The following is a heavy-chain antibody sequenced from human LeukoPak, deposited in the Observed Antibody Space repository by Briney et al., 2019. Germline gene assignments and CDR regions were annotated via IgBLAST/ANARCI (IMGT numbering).Heavy chain of an antibody. Sequence: PGGSLRLSCAASGFTFSGSAMHWVRQASGKGLEWVGRIRSKANSYATAYAASVKSRFTISRDDSKNTAYLQMNSLKTEDTAVYYCTREAKGAPWFDPWGQGTLVTVSS. CDR2: IRSKANSYAT. V-gene: IGHV3-73*01. J-gene: IGHJ5*02. CDR1: GFTFSGSA. CDR3: TREAKGAPWFDP.